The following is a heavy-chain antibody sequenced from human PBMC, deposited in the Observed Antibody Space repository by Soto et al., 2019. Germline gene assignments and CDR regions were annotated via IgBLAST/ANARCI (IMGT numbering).Heavy chain of an antibody. CDR2: IYTGGST. D-gene: IGHD3-10*01. Sequence: EVQLVESGGGLVQPGGSLRLSCAASGFTVSSNYMNWVRQAPGKGLEWVSVIYTGGSTYYADSVKGRFTISRDNSKNPLYLQMTSLRAEDTAVYYCARGEGIRGVTPFDYWGQGTLVTVSS. CDR3: ARGEGIRGVTPFDY. CDR1: GFTVSSNY. J-gene: IGHJ4*02. V-gene: IGHV3-66*01.